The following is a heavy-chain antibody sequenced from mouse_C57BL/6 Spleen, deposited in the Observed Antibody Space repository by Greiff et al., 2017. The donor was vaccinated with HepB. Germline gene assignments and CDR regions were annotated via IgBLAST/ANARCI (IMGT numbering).Heavy chain of an antibody. CDR2: INPSSGYT. CDR3: ARDGSSYESAMDY. Sequence: QVQLKESGAELARPGASVKMSCKASGYTFTSYTMHWVNQRPGQGLEWIGYINPSSGYTKYNQKFKDKATLTADKSSSTAYMQLSSLTSEDSAVYYCARDGSSYESAMDYWGQGTSVTVSS. D-gene: IGHD1-1*01. J-gene: IGHJ4*01. V-gene: IGHV1-4*01. CDR1: GYTFTSYT.